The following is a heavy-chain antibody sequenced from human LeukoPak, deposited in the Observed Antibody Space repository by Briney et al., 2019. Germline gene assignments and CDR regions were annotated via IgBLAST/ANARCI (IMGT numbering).Heavy chain of an antibody. J-gene: IGHJ4*02. D-gene: IGHD3-9*01. Sequence: SETLSLTCTVSGASISSYYWSWIRQSPGKGLEWIGYIYYSGRTNYNPSLKSRVTISVDTSKNQFPLKLTSATAADTAVYYCARDHYDILTGYSNYFDYWGQGTLVTVSS. CDR3: ARDHYDILTGYSNYFDY. CDR1: GASISSYY. V-gene: IGHV4-59*01. CDR2: IYYSGRT.